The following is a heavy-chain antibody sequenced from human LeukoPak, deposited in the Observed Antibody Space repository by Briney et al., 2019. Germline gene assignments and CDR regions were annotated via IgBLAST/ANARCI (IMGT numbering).Heavy chain of an antibody. CDR2: ISYDGSNK. CDR3: ARDDGAGFSHAFDI. D-gene: IGHD4/OR15-4a*01. V-gene: IGHV3-30-3*01. CDR1: GFTFSSYA. Sequence: GGSPRLSCAAAGFTFSSYAMHWVRQAPGKGLEWVAVISYDGSNKYYADSVKGRFTISRDNSKNTLYLQMNSLRSDDTAVYYCARDDGAGFSHAFDIWGQGTMVTVSS. J-gene: IGHJ3*02.